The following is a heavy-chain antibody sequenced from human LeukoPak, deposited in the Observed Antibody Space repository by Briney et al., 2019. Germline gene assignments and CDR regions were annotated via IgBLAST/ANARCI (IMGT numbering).Heavy chain of an antibody. Sequence: SQTLSLSCPISGDSVSSNSVAWNWIRQSPSRGLEWLGRAYSRSRGGRDYAISVRSRINIDTDTSRNQFSLQLSSVTPEDTAVYNCARGINSAFDIWGQGTMVTVSS. CDR2: AYSRSRGGR. CDR1: GDSVSSNSVA. J-gene: IGHJ3*02. CDR3: ARGINSAFDI. V-gene: IGHV6-1*01. D-gene: IGHD4-23*01.